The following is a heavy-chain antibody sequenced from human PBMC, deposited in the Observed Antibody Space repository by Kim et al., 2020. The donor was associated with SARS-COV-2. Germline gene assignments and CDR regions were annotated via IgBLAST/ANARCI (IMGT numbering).Heavy chain of an antibody. CDR3: ATRREPRN. CDR1: GFTFSSYS. CDR2: ISSSSYI. V-gene: IGHV3-21*01. J-gene: IGHJ4*02. D-gene: IGHD1-1*01. Sequence: GGSLRLSCAASGFTFSSYSMNWVRQAPGKGLEWVSSISSSSYIYYADSVKGRFTISRDNAKNSLYLQMYSLRVEDTAVYYCATRREPRNWGQGTLVTVSS.